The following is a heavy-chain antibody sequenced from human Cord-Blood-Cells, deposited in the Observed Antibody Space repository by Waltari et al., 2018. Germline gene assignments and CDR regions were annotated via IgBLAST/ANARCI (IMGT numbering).Heavy chain of an antibody. CDR3: AKMYSSSSWFDP. V-gene: IGHV3-23*01. J-gene: IGHJ5*02. CDR1: GFTFSSFP. D-gene: IGHD6-6*01. CDR2: ISGSGGST. Sequence: EVQLLESGGGLVQPGGSLRLSCSASGFTFSSFPMTWGRQAPGKGLEWVSAISGSGGSTYYADSVKGRFTISRDNSKNTLYLQMNSLRAEDTAVYYCAKMYSSSSWFDPWGQGTLVTVSS.